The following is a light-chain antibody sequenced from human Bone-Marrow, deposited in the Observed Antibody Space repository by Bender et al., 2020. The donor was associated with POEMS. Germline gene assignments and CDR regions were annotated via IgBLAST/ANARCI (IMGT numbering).Light chain of an antibody. J-gene: IGLJ2*01. CDR3: STYTITSWA. V-gene: IGLV2-14*02. Sequence: QAALTQPASVSGSPGQSITISCTGTASDVASYNFVSWYQHYPGKAPKLMIYEVTKLPSGVSHRFSGSKSGNTASLTISGLQAEDEADYYCSTYTITSWAFGGGTKLTVL. CDR2: EVT. CDR1: ASDVASYNF.